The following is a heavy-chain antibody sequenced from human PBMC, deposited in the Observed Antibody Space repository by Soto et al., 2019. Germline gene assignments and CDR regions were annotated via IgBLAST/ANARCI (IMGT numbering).Heavy chain of an antibody. V-gene: IGHV3-23*01. CDR3: ASVPIWCGSSSCYTEGFDS. Sequence: EVQLLDYGGGWVHPGGCLRLSCVASGFVFSDYAMSWVRQAPGKGLEWVSAISAGGSDTYYADSVKGRFTVSRVNSKNTLYLQINTLRAEDTAIYYCASVPIWCGSSSCYTEGFDSWGQGTLVTVSS. J-gene: IGHJ4*02. CDR2: ISAGGSDT. CDR1: GFVFSDYA. D-gene: IGHD2-2*01.